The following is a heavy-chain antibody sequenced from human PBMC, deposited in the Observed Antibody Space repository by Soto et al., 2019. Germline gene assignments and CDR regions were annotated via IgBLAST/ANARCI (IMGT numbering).Heavy chain of an antibody. CDR2: VNPSGGHT. D-gene: IGHD2-21*02. V-gene: IGHV1-46*01. J-gene: IGHJ4*02. CDR3: ARGGHVVVVTAALDY. Sequence: QVQLVQSGAEVKKPGASVKVTCKASGDTFTDYYIHWVRQAPGQGLEWMGTVNPSGGHTTYAQHFLGRMTMTRDTSTSTLYMELTSLTSEDTAVYYCARGGHVVVVTAALDYWGQGTLVTVSS. CDR1: GDTFTDYY.